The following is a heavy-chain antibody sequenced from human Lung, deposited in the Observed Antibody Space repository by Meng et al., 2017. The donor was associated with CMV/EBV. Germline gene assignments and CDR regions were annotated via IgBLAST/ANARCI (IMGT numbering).Heavy chain of an antibody. CDR2: IKADGSEK. J-gene: IGHJ4*02. V-gene: IGHV3-7*01. D-gene: IGHD3-10*01. Sequence: GEXXKISCAASGFTFSSHWMCWVRQAPGKGLEWVANIKADGSEKYYVDSVKGRFTVSRENAKNSLYLQMNSLRAEDTAVYYCACNSGDCWGQGTVVTVSS. CDR3: ACNSGDC. CDR1: GFTFSSHW.